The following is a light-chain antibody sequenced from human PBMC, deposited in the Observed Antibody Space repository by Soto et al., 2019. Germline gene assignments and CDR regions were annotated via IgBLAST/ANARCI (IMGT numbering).Light chain of an antibody. Sequence: QSALTQPASVSGSPGQSITLSCTGTSSDVGDYNYVSWYQQHPGKAPRLIIYEVSYRPSGVSNRFSGSESGNTASLTISGLQAEDEADYYCSSYASSSTWVFGGGTKVTVL. CDR2: EVS. CDR1: SSDVGDYNY. V-gene: IGLV2-14*01. J-gene: IGLJ3*02. CDR3: SSYASSSTWV.